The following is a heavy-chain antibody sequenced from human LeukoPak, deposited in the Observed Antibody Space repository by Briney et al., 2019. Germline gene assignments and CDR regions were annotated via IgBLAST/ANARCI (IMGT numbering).Heavy chain of an antibody. V-gene: IGHV3-48*01. D-gene: IGHD3-22*01. Sequence: GGSLRLSCVGSGFTFSSYHMNWVRQAPGKGLEWVSYISSSSTIYYADSVKGQFTISRDNAKNSLYLQTNSLRVEDTAVYYCARAQYYSDNTGYYYLHYWGQGTLVTVSS. CDR3: ARAQYYSDNTGYYYLHY. CDR2: ISSSSTI. CDR1: GFTFSSYH. J-gene: IGHJ4*02.